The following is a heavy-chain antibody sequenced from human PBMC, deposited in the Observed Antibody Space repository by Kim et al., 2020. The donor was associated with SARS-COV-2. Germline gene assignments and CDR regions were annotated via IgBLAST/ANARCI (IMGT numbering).Heavy chain of an antibody. CDR1: GGSISSGDYY. V-gene: IGHV4-30-4*01. J-gene: IGHJ6*03. CDR3: AREGMQQGSIFAYYYYMDV. Sequence: SETLSLTCTVSGGSISSGDYYWSWIRQPPGKGLEWIGYIYYSGSTYYNPSLKSRVTISVDTSKNQFSLKLSSVTAADTAVYYCAREGMQQGSIFAYYYYMDVWGKGTTVTVSS. D-gene: IGHD3-3*02. CDR2: IYYSGST.